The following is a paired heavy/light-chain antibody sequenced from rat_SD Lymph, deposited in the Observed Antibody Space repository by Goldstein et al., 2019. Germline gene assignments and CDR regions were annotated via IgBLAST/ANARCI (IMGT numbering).Light chain of an antibody. CDR1: QNINKN. Sequence: DIQMTQSPSLLSASVGDRVTLNCKASQNINKNLNWYQQKLGEPPKLLIYYTNSLQAGIPSRFSGSGSGTDYTLTISSLQPEDVATYYCYQYNSGPYTFGAGTELELK. CDR3: YQYNSGPYT. CDR2: YTN. J-gene: IGKJ2-3*01. V-gene: IGKV15S2*01.
Heavy chain of an antibody. V-gene: IGHV1-13*01. CDR1: GYSFTDYV. D-gene: IGHD1-12*03. J-gene: IGHJ2*01. Sequence: EVQLQQSGPEVGRPGSSVKISCKASGYSFTDYVMNWVKQSPGQGLEWIGWIDPEYGTTDYAEKFKKKATLTADASSNTAYIQLSSLTSEDTATYFCARFGRYDGYSLFYFDYWGQGVMVTVSS. CDR2: IDPEYGTT. CDR3: ARFGRYDGYSLFYFDY.